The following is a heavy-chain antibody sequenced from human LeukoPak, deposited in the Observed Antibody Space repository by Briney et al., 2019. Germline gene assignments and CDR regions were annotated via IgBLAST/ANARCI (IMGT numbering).Heavy chain of an antibody. V-gene: IGHV1-24*01. CDR2: FDPEDGET. CDR1: GFTFSSYG. CDR3: ATGLLWFGFHY. D-gene: IGHD3-10*01. Sequence: GGSLRLSCAASGFTFSSYGMHWVRQAPGKGLEWMGGFDPEDGETIYAQKFQGRVTMTEDTSTDTAYMELSSLRSEDTAVYYCATGLLWFGFHYWGQGTLVTVSS. J-gene: IGHJ4*02.